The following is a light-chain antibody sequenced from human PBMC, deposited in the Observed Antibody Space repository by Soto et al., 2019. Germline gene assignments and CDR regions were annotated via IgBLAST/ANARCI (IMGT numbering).Light chain of an antibody. J-gene: IGKJ1*01. CDR1: QSVSSSY. CDR2: GAS. V-gene: IGKV3-20*01. Sequence: EIVLTQSPGTLSLSPGERATLSCRASQSVSSSYLAWYQQKPGQAPRLLIYGASSRATGIPDRFSGSGSGTDFTLTFSRLEPEDFAVYYCQQYGDSPRGAFGQGTKVDIK. CDR3: QQYGDSPRGA.